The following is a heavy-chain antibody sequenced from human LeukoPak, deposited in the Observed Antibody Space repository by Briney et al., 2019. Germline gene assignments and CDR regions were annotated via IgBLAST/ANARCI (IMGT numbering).Heavy chain of an antibody. V-gene: IGHV4-39*01. CDR1: GGSISSSSYY. CDR2: IYYSGST. Sequence: SETLSLTRTVSGGSISSSSYYWGWIRQPPGKGLEWIGSIYYSGSTYYNPSLKSRVTISVDTSKNQFSLKLSSVTAADTAVYYCATRIYSSGWYRVFDIWRQGTMVTVSS. J-gene: IGHJ3*02. CDR3: ATRIYSSGWYRVFDI. D-gene: IGHD6-19*01.